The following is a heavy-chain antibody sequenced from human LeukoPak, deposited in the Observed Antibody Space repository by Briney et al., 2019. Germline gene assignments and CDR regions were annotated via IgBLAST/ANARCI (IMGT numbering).Heavy chain of an antibody. J-gene: IGHJ5*02. CDR2: IYTSGST. V-gene: IGHV4-61*02. Sequence: SQTLSLTCTVSGGSISSGSYYWSWIRQPPGKGLEWIGRIYTSGSTKYNPSLKSRVTISVDTSKNQFSLKLRSVTAADTAVYFCARRHGYCTSSSCYKWGWFDPWGQGTLVTVSS. CDR3: ARRHGYCTSSSCYKWGWFDP. CDR1: GGSISSGSYY. D-gene: IGHD2-2*03.